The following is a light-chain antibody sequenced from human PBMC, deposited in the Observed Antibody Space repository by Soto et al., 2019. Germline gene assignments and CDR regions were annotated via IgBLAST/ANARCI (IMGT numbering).Light chain of an antibody. CDR2: GAS. V-gene: IGKV3-15*01. Sequence: EIVMTQSPATLSVSPGERATLSCRASQSVSSNLAWYQQKPGQAPRLVIYGASTRATGIPARFSGSGSGTEFTLTISSLQSEDFAVYYCQEYNNWPPWTFGQVTKVESK. CDR3: QEYNNWPPWT. J-gene: IGKJ1*01. CDR1: QSVSSN.